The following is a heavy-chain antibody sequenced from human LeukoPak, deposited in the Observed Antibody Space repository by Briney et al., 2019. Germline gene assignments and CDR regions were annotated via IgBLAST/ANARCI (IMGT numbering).Heavy chain of an antibody. Sequence: GGSLRLSCVTSGFPFSTYSMNWVRQAPGKGLEWLSYITSTSDTIYYADSVKGRFTISRDNAKNSLYLQMNSLRAEDTAVYYCAKPGSLYGSGSYFPYYFDYWGQGTLVTVSS. V-gene: IGHV3-48*01. CDR3: AKPGSLYGSGSYFPYYFDY. CDR2: ITSTSDTI. CDR1: GFPFSTYS. J-gene: IGHJ4*02. D-gene: IGHD3-10*01.